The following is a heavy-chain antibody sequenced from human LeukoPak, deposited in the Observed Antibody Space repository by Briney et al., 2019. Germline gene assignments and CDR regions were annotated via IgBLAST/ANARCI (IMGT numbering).Heavy chain of an antibody. CDR3: AKQAYSGSLNNWFDP. CDR2: ISGSGGST. Sequence: GGSLRLSCAASGFTFSSYAMSWVRQAPGKGLEWVSAISGSGGSTYFADSVKGRLTISRDNSKNTLYLQMNSLRAEDTAVYYCAKQAYSGSLNNWFDPWGQGTLVTVSS. V-gene: IGHV3-23*01. CDR1: GFTFSSYA. D-gene: IGHD1-26*01. J-gene: IGHJ5*02.